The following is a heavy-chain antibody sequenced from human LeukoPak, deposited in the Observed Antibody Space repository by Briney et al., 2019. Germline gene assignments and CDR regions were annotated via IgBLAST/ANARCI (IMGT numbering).Heavy chain of an antibody. V-gene: IGHV3-9*01. D-gene: IGHD6-19*01. J-gene: IGHJ4*02. CDR3: AKVLGGWHQRYYFDY. CDR2: ISWNSGSI. CDR1: GFTFDDYA. Sequence: PGGSLRLSCAASGFTFDDYAMHWVRQAPGKGLEWVSGISWNSGSIGYADSVKGRFTISRDNAKNSLYLQMNRLRAEDTALYYCAKVLGGWHQRYYFDYWGQETLVTVSS.